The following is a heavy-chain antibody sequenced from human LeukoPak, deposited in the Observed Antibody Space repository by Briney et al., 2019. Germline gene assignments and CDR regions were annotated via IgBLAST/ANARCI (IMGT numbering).Heavy chain of an antibody. CDR2: IYTSGST. CDR3: ARDLALPYCSSTSCYDDYYYYGKDV. Sequence: SETLSLTCTVSGGSISSYYWSWIRQPAGKGLEWIGRIYTSGSTNYNPSLKSRVTMSVDTSKNQFSLKLSSVTAADTAVYYCARDLALPYCSSTSCYDDYYYYGKDVWGRGTTVTVSS. D-gene: IGHD2-2*01. CDR1: GGSISSYY. V-gene: IGHV4-4*07. J-gene: IGHJ6*02.